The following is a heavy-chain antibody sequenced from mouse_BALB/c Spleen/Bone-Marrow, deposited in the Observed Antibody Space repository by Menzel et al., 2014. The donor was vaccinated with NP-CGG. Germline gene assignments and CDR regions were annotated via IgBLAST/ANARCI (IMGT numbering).Heavy chain of an antibody. D-gene: IGHD1-1*01. J-gene: IGHJ2*01. V-gene: IGHV1-9*01. Sequence: QVQLQQSGAERMKPGASVKISCKASGYTFSSYWIEWIMQRPGHGLEWIGEILPGSNSANYNEKFKGMATFAADTSSNTAYMQLSSLTSEDSAVYYCARGYYGSSPYFDYWGQGTTLTVSS. CDR3: ARGYYGSSPYFDY. CDR2: ILPGSNSA. CDR1: GYTFSSYW.